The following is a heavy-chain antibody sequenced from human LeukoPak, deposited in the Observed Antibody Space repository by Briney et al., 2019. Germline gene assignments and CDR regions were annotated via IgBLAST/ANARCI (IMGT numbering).Heavy chain of an antibody. D-gene: IGHD2-15*01. Sequence: GGSLRLSCAASGFTVSSNYMSWVRQAPGKGLEWVSYISSSSSTIYYADSVKGRFTISRDNAKNSLYLQMNSLRAEDTAVYYCARDAGYCSGGSCSPDYMDVWGKGTTVTVSS. CDR2: ISSSSSTI. CDR3: ARDAGYCSGGSCSPDYMDV. CDR1: GFTVSSNY. J-gene: IGHJ6*03. V-gene: IGHV3-48*01.